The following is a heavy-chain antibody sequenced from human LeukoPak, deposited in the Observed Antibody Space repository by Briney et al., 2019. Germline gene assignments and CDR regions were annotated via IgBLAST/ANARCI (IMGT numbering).Heavy chain of an antibody. V-gene: IGHV4-39*01. CDR2: IYYSGPS. Sequence: SETLSLTCTVSGDSISSNSYYWGWIRQPPGKGLEWIGSIYYSGPSYYNPSLKSRVIISVDTSKNQFSLKLSSVTAADTAVFYCARHYYDSSGYYLEGFDIWGQGTMVTVSS. J-gene: IGHJ3*02. CDR3: ARHYYDSSGYYLEGFDI. D-gene: IGHD3-22*01. CDR1: GDSISSNSYY.